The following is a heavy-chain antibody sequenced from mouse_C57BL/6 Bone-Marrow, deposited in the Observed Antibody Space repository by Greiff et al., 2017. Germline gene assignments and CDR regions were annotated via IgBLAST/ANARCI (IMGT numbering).Heavy chain of an antibody. CDR3: ARRGIWDFDY. CDR1: GFTFSDYG. Sequence: DVKLVESGGGLVKPGGSLKLSCAASGFTFSDYGMHWVRQAPEKGLEWVAYISSGSSTIYYADTVKGRFTISRDNAKNTLFLQMTSLRSEDTDMYYCARRGIWDFDYWGQGTTLTVSS. D-gene: IGHD1-1*02. CDR2: ISSGSSTI. V-gene: IGHV5-17*01. J-gene: IGHJ2*01.